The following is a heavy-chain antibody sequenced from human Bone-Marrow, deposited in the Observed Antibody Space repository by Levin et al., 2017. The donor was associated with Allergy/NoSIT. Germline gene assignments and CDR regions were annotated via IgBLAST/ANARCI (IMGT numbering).Heavy chain of an antibody. CDR1: GYTFTGYY. D-gene: IGHD5-18*01. CDR3: ARDGPLWLHESRIDY. J-gene: IGHJ4*02. Sequence: ASVKVSCKASGYTFTGYYMHWVRQAPGQGLEWMGWINPNSGGTNYAQKFQGRVTMTRDTSISTAYMELRRLRSDDTAVYYCARDGPLWLHESRIDYWGQGTLVTVSS. CDR2: INPNSGGT. V-gene: IGHV1-2*02.